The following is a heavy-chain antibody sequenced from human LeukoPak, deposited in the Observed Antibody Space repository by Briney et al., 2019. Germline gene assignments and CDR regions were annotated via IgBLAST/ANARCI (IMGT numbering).Heavy chain of an antibody. CDR3: ARAPPGASPLFDY. D-gene: IGHD3-10*01. Sequence: ASVKVSCKASGYTFTSYYMHWVRQAPGQGLGWMGRINPNSGGTNYAQKFQGRVTMTRDTSISTAYMELSRLRSDDTAVYYCARAPPGASPLFDYWGQGTLVTVSS. J-gene: IGHJ4*02. CDR2: INPNSGGT. CDR1: GYTFTSYY. V-gene: IGHV1-2*06.